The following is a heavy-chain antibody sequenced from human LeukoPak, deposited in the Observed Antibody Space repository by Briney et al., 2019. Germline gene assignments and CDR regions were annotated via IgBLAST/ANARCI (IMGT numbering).Heavy chain of an antibody. D-gene: IGHD5-12*01. CDR3: ARGIIEARESSAANWFYT. CDR2: VYGSGST. Sequence: NPSETLSLTCTVSGGSISTYYWSWIPQPPGKGLEWNGRVYGSGSTIYNPSLKTRITISVDTSRNHFSLELSSVTTADTAVYYGARGIIEARESSAANWFYTGGQGTVATVSS. CDR1: GGSISTYY. V-gene: IGHV4-59*01. J-gene: IGHJ5*01.